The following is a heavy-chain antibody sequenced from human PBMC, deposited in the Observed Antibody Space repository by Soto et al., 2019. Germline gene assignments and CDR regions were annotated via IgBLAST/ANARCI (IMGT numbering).Heavy chain of an antibody. CDR2: IYYSGST. V-gene: IGHV4-30-4*01. CDR1: GGSISSGDDF. CDR3: ASDRAKWTDYYYYGMDV. Sequence: QVQLQASGLGLVKPSQSLSLTCTVSGGSISSGDDFWTWIRQPPGKGLEWIGYIYYSGSTYYNPSLKNRLTMSVDTSKNQFSLKLSSVTAADTAVYYCASDRAKWTDYYYYGMDVWGQGTTVTVSS. D-gene: IGHD2-8*01. J-gene: IGHJ6*02.